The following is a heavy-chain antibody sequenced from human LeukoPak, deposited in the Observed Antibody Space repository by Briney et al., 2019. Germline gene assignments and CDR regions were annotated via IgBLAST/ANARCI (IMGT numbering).Heavy chain of an antibody. D-gene: IGHD1-26*01. Sequence: GGSLRLSCAASGFTFDDYAMHWVRQAPGKGLEWVSGISWNSGSIGYADSVKGRFTISRDNSKNTLYLQMNSLRAEDTAVYYCAKEGVGATTWLDYWGQGTLVTVSS. CDR3: AKEGVGATTWLDY. CDR1: GFTFDDYA. CDR2: ISWNSGSI. V-gene: IGHV3-9*01. J-gene: IGHJ4*02.